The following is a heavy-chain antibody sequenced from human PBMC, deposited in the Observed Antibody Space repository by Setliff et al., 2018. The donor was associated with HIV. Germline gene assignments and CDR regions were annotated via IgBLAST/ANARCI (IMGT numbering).Heavy chain of an antibody. V-gene: IGHV1-46*01. CDR3: ARVPGGNYYDSSGFTQLYFDY. CDR2: INPSGGST. CDR1: GYTFTSYY. Sequence: ASVKVSCKASGYTFTSYYMHWVRQAPGQGLEWMGIINPSGGSTSYAQKFQGRVTMTRDTSTSTVCMELSSLRSEDTAVYYCARVPGGNYYDSSGFTQLYFDYWGQGTLVTVSS. J-gene: IGHJ4*02. D-gene: IGHD3-22*01.